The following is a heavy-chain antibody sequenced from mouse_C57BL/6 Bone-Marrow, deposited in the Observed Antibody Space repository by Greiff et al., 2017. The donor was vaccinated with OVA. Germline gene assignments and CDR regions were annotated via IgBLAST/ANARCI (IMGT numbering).Heavy chain of an antibody. Sequence: QVQLKQSGAELVRPGTSVKMSCKASGYTFTNYWIGWAKQRPGHGLEWIGDIYPGGGYTNYNEKFKGKATLTADKSSSTAYMQFSSLTSEDSAIYYCARRGSYGNYVAMDYWGQGTSVTVSS. D-gene: IGHD2-1*01. CDR3: ARRGSYGNYVAMDY. V-gene: IGHV1-63*01. CDR1: GYTFTNYW. J-gene: IGHJ4*01. CDR2: IYPGGGYT.